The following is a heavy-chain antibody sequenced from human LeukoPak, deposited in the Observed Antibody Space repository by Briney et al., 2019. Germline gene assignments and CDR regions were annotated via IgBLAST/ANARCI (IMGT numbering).Heavy chain of an antibody. CDR1: GGSISSSSYY. D-gene: IGHD3-3*01. J-gene: IGHJ4*02. CDR3: SRGVPSYYDFWSGTSHYFDY. Sequence: SETLSLTCTVSGGSISSSSYYWGWIRQPPGKGLEWIGSIYYSGSTYYNPSLKSRVTISVDTSKNQFSLKLSSVTAAHTAVYYCSRGVPSYYDFWSGTSHYFDYWGQGTLVTVSS. V-gene: IGHV4-39*07. CDR2: IYYSGST.